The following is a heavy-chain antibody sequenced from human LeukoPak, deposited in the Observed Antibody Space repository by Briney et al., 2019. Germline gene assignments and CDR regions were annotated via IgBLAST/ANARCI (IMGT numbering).Heavy chain of an antibody. D-gene: IGHD6-13*01. CDR1: GFTFSSYS. CDR2: ISSSSSYI. V-gene: IGHV3-21*01. Sequence: GGSLRLSCAASGFTFSSYSMNWVRQAPGKGLEWVSSISSSSSYIYYADSVKGRFTISRDNAKNSLYLQMNSLRAEDTAVYYCARDPTGYSSSWYGRNWFDPWGQGTLVTVSS. CDR3: ARDPTGYSSSWYGRNWFDP. J-gene: IGHJ5*02.